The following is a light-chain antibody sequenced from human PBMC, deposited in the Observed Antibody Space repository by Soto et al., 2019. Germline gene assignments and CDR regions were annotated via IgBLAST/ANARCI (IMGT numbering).Light chain of an antibody. CDR3: SAYAGSNNLV. CDR1: SSDVGGYNY. V-gene: IGLV2-8*01. J-gene: IGLJ2*01. Sequence: QSVLTQPPSASGSPGQSVTISCAGTSSDVGGYNYVSWYQQHPGKAPKPMIYEVNKRPSGVPDRFSGSKSGNTASLTVSGLQAEDEADYYCSAYAGSNNLVFGGGTKLTVL. CDR2: EVN.